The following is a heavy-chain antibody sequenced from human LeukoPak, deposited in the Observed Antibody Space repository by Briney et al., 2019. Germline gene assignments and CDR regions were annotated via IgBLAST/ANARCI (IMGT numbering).Heavy chain of an antibody. V-gene: IGHV4-59*08. Sequence: PSETLSLTCTVSGGSISSYYWSWIRQPPGKGLEWIGYIYCSGSTNYNPSLKSRVTISVDTSKNQFSLKLSSVTAADTAVYYCARGGSTGTNLNWVDPWGQGTLVTVSS. J-gene: IGHJ5*02. D-gene: IGHD1-1*01. CDR3: ARGGSTGTNLNWVDP. CDR2: IYCSGST. CDR1: GGSISSYY.